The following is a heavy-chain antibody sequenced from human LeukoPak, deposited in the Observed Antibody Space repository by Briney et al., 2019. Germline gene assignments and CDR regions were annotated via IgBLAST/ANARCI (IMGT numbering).Heavy chain of an antibody. V-gene: IGHV3-15*01. Sequence: PGGSLRLSCAASGFTFSNAWMSRVRQAPGKGLEWVGRIKSKTDGGTADYAAPVKGRFTISRDDSKEILYLQMNSLKTEDTAVYYCAGIRGIAHWGQGTLVTVSS. CDR2: IKSKTDGGTA. CDR1: GFTFSNAW. D-gene: IGHD3-10*01. J-gene: IGHJ4*02. CDR3: AGIRGIAH.